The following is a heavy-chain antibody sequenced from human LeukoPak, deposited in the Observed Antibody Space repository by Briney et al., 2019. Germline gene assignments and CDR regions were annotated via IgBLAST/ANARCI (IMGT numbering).Heavy chain of an antibody. CDR3: AREAITGTNHFNWFDP. CDR1: GGSISSGGCY. V-gene: IGHV4-31*03. CDR2: IYYSGST. J-gene: IGHJ5*02. D-gene: IGHD1-20*01. Sequence: SETLSLTCTVSGGSISSGGCYWSWIRQHPGTGLEWIGYIYYSGSTYYNPSLKSRVTISVDTSKNQFSLKLSSVTAADTAVYYCAREAITGTNHFNWFDPWGQGTLVTVSS.